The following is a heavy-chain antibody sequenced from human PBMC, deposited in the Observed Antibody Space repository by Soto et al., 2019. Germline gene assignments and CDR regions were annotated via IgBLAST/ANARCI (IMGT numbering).Heavy chain of an antibody. J-gene: IGHJ6*02. CDR1: GYNFTSYW. Sequence: GESLKISCKVSGYNFTSYWISWVRQMPGKGLEWMGRIDPSDSYTNYSPSFQGHVTISADKSISTAYLQWSSLKASDTAMYYCARHDVESVGATIYYYYGMDVWGQGTTVTVSS. D-gene: IGHD1-26*01. CDR3: ARHDVESVGATIYYYYGMDV. V-gene: IGHV5-10-1*01. CDR2: IDPSDSYT.